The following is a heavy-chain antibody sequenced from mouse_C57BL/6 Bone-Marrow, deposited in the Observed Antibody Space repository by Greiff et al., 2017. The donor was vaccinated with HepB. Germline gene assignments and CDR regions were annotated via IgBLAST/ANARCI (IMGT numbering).Heavy chain of an antibody. D-gene: IGHD5-1*01. CDR2: IDPENGDT. CDR1: GFNIKDDY. V-gene: IGHV14-4*01. CDR3: TTNLSGFAY. J-gene: IGHJ3*01. Sequence: EVQLQQSGAELVRPGASVKLSCTASGFNIKDDYMHWVKQRPEQGLEWIGWIDPENGDTEYASKFQGKATITADTSSNTAYLQLSSLTSEDTAVYYCTTNLSGFAYGGQGTLVTVSA.